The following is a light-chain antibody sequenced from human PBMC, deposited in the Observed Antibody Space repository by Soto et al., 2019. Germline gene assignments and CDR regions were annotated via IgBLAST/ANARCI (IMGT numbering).Light chain of an antibody. Sequence: EIILTQSPGTLFLSPGERATLSCRASQSVSPSSLAWYQQKPGQSPRLLIYGASSRDTGIPVRCSGRGSGTNFTLSICRLEPEDFAVYYCQQFAGSFGGGTKVDIK. CDR3: QQFAGS. CDR1: QSVSPSS. CDR2: GAS. J-gene: IGKJ4*02. V-gene: IGKV3-20*01.